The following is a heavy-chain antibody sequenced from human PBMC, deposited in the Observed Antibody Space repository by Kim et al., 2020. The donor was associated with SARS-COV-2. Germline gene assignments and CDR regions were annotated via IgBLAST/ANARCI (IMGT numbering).Heavy chain of an antibody. V-gene: IGHV4-34*01. Sequence: SETLSLTCAVYGGSFSGYYWSWIRQPPGKGLEWIGEINHSGSTNYNPSLKSRVTISVDTSKNQFSLKLSSVTAADTAVYYCARGGRRITMVRGKFDYWGQGTLVTVSS. J-gene: IGHJ4*02. CDR1: GGSFSGYY. CDR2: INHSGST. D-gene: IGHD3-10*01. CDR3: ARGGRRITMVRGKFDY.